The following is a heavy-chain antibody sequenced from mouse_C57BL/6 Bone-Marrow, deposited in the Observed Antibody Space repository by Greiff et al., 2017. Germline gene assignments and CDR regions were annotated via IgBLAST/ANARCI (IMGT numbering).Heavy chain of an antibody. CDR3: ARNYYGSSLLYYYAMDY. CDR2: IYPRSGNT. V-gene: IGHV1-81*01. CDR1: GYTFTSYG. D-gene: IGHD1-1*01. Sequence: VKLQESGAELARPGASVKLSCKASGYTFTSYGISWVKQRTGQGLEWIGEIYPRSGNTYYNEKFKGKATLTADKSSSTAYMELRSLTSEDSAVYFCARNYYGSSLLYYYAMDYWGQGTSVTVSS. J-gene: IGHJ4*01.